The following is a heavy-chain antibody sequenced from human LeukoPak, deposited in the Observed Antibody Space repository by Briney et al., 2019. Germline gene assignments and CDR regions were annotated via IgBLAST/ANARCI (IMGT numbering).Heavy chain of an antibody. CDR3: ARARRVFIVGATDFDY. CDR2: INHSGST. Sequence: SETLSLTCAAYGGSFSGYYWSWIRQPPGKGLEWIGEINHSGSTNYNPSLKSRVTISVDTSKNQFSLKLSSVTAADTAVYYCARARRVFIVGATDFDYWGQGTLVTVSS. CDR1: GGSFSGYY. D-gene: IGHD1-26*01. J-gene: IGHJ4*02. V-gene: IGHV4-34*01.